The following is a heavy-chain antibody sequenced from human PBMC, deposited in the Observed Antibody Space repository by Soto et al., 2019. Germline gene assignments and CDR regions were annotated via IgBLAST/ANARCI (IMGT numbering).Heavy chain of an antibody. Sequence: ASVKISYKASGYTFTSYAMHWVRQAPGQRLEWMGWINAGNGNTKYSQKFQGRVTITGDTSASTAYMELSSLRSEDTAVYYCVQRDTALSSGYWSLWGQGTLVTVSS. D-gene: IGHD3-22*01. J-gene: IGHJ4*02. CDR3: VQRDTALSSGYWSL. CDR1: GYTFTSYA. CDR2: INAGNGNT. V-gene: IGHV1-3*01.